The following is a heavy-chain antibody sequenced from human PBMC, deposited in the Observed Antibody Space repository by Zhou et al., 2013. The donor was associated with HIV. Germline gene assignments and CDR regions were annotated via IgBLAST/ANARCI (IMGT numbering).Heavy chain of an antibody. CDR3: ARDWQFHVVFGDFYMDV. D-gene: IGHD3-16*01. CDR1: GYSLTSYY. J-gene: IGHJ6*03. Sequence: QGQLLQSEAVVPKPGASMKISCRASGYSLTSYYIHWVRQIPGQGLQWMGWINPDTGDTNYAETFKGRVTMTRDTSISTVYMVLTSLKFNDTAIYYCARDWQFHVVFGDFYMDVWGNGTTVIVSS. CDR2: INPDTGDT. V-gene: IGHV1-2*02.